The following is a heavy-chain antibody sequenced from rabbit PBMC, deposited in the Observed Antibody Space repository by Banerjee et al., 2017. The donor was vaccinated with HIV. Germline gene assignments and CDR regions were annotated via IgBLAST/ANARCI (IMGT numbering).Heavy chain of an antibody. CDR2: IGAGSSGNT. V-gene: IGHV1S40*01. CDR1: GFSFSSNYW. Sequence: QSLEESGGDLVKPGASLTLTCTASGFSFSSNYWIWWVRQDPGQGLEWIAYIGAGSSGNTAYANWAKGRFTSSKSSSTTVTLRMTSLTAAAPAAYFCARDPGDASQDLWGPGPLVTVS. J-gene: IGHJ4*01. D-gene: IGHD6-1*01. CDR3: ARDPGDASQDL.